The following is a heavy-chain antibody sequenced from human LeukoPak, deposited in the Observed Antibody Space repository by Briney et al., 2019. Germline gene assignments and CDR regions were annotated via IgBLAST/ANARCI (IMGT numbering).Heavy chain of an antibody. CDR1: GFTFSSYA. D-gene: IGHD1/OR15-1a*01. J-gene: IGHJ3*02. V-gene: IGHV3-23*01. Sequence: GGSLRLSCAASGFTFSSYAMSWVRQAPGKGLEWVSAISGSGGSIYYADSVKGRFTISRDNSKNTLFLQMNSLRPEDTAVYYCAKEPRWEQLHSFDIWGQGTTVTVSS. CDR3: AKEPRWEQLHSFDI. CDR2: ISGSGGSI.